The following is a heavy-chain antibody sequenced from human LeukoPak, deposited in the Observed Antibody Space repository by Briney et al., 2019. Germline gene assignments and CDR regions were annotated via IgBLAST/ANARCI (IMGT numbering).Heavy chain of an antibody. V-gene: IGHV4-59*01. Sequence: SETLSLTCTVSGGSISSYYWSWIRQPPGKGLEWIGYIYYSGSTNYNPSLKSRVTISVDTSKNQFSLKLSSVTAADTAVYYCARTTVTTWRYYFNYWGQGTLVTVSS. CDR2: IYYSGST. J-gene: IGHJ4*02. CDR1: GGSISSYY. CDR3: ARTTVTTWRYYFNY. D-gene: IGHD4-17*01.